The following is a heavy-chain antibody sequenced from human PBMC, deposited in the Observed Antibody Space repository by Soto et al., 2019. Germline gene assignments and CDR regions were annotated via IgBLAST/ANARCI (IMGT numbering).Heavy chain of an antibody. CDR2: IRSKTNNYAT. D-gene: IGHD4-17*01. CDR3: TSRTTVAAFTDY. CDR1: GFRLSGSA. Sequence: GGSLRLSCAAFGFRLSGSAMIWVRQAAGKGLEWVGRIRSKTNNYATEYGASVKGRFTISRDDSKNTAYLQMNSLKTEDTAVYYCTSRTTVAAFTDYWGQGT. V-gene: IGHV3-73*01. J-gene: IGHJ4*02.